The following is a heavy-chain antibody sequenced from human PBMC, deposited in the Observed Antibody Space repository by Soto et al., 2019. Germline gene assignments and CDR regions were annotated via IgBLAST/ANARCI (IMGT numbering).Heavy chain of an antibody. CDR1: GDSISRSDYY. V-gene: IGHV4-30-4*01. CDR2: IYYSGNT. Sequence: QVQLQESGPGLVKPSQTLSLTCTVSGDSISRSDYYWSWIRQPPGKGLEWIGYIYYSGNTYYNPSLQRRLSISLGTSKRQFSLNLSSVTAADSAVYYCARMPHLGYGTEVKCDRDYWGQGTLVTVSS. D-gene: IGHD2-8*02. J-gene: IGHJ4*02. CDR3: ARMPHLGYGTEVKCDRDY.